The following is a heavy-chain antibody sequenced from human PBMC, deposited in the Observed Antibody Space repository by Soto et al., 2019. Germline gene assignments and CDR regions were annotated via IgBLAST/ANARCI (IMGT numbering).Heavy chain of an antibody. CDR1: GFTFSSYA. CDR3: ARDYYRFNSGYGFSMDV. J-gene: IGHJ6*02. D-gene: IGHD5-12*01. V-gene: IGHV3-30-3*01. Sequence: QVQLVESGGGVVQPGSSLRLSCAASGFTFSSYAMHWVRQAPGKGLEWVAVISYDGSNKYYADSVKGRFTISRDNSKNTLYLQMNSLRAEDTAVYYCARDYYRFNSGYGFSMDVWGQGTTVTVSS. CDR2: ISYDGSNK.